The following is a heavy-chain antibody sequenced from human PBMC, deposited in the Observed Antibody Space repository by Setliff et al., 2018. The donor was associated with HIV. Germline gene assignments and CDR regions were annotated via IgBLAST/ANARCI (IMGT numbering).Heavy chain of an antibody. CDR2: IYYYSGST. J-gene: IGHJ6*02. V-gene: IGHV4-39*01. CDR3: ARQYNRQYGMDV. Sequence: SETLSLTCTVSGGSISSRSYYWGWIRQPPGKGLEWIGYIYYYSGSTYYNPSLKSRVTISVDTSKNQFSLKLSSVTAADTAVYYCARQYNRQYGMDVWGQGTTVTVSS. D-gene: IGHD1-20*01. CDR1: GGSISSRSYY.